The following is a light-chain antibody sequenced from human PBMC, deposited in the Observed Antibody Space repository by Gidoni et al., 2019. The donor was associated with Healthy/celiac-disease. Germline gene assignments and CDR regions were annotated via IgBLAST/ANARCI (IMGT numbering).Light chain of an antibody. J-gene: IGLJ3*02. CDR2: EDS. CDR3: YSTDSSGNHRIWV. CDR1: ALPKKY. V-gene: IGLV3-10*01. Sequence: SSELTQPPSVPVSPGQTARITCSGDALPKKYPDWYQQKSGQAPVLVIYEDSQRPSGIPERFSGSSSGTMATLTISGAQVEDEADYYCYSTDSSGNHRIWVFGGGTKLTVL.